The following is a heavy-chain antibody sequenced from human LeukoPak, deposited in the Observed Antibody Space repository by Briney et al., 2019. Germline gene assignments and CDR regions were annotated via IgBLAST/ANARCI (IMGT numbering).Heavy chain of an antibody. CDR1: GGSISSYY. V-gene: IGHV4-4*07. J-gene: IGHJ4*02. D-gene: IGHD5-12*01. CDR3: AREWHHVFDY. CDR2: IYPRESP. Sequence: SETLSLTCAVSGGSISSYYWSWIRQPAGKGLEWIGRIYPRESPNYNPSLKSRVIMSVDKSKNQFSLKLRSVTAADTDVYYCAREWHHVFDYWGQGNLVTVSS.